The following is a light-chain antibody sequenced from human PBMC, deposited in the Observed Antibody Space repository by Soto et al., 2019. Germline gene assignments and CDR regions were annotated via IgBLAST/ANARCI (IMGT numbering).Light chain of an antibody. J-gene: IGKJ1*01. CDR3: QQYNTHPWT. V-gene: IGKV1-5*01. CDR1: QYISSW. Sequence: DIQMTQSPSTLSASVGDRVTITCRASQYISSWLAWYQQKPGTAPRLLIYDTSNLEDGVPSTFSGSGSGTDFTLTVSSLQPDDSATYYCQQYNTHPWTFGQGTKVDIK. CDR2: DTS.